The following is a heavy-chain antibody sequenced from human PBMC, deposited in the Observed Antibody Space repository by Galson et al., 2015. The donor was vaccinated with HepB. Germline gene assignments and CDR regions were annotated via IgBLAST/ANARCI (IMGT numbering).Heavy chain of an antibody. CDR2: INTVNGNT. J-gene: IGHJ4*02. D-gene: IGHD2-21*01. CDR1: GYTFITYP. V-gene: IGHV1-3*04. CDR3: AREGGHVVTGLY. Sequence: SVKVSCKASGYTFITYPMHWVRQAPGQRFEWMGWINTVNGNTKYSQKFQGRVTFTRDTSASTVYMELSTLRSEDTAVYFCAREGGHVVTGLYWGQGTLVTVSS.